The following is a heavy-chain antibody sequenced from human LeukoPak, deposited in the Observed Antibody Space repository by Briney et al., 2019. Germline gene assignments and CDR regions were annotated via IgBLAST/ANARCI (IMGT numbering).Heavy chain of an antibody. CDR2: IYHSGST. J-gene: IGHJ3*02. CDR1: GYSISSGYY. D-gene: IGHD2-2*01. CDR3: TRDAEGVVVVPAALVAFDI. Sequence: SETLSPTCTVSGYSISSGYYWGWIRQPPGKGLEWIGSIYHSGSTYYNPSLKSRVTISVDTSKNQFSLKLSSVTAADTAVYYCTRDAEGVVVVPAALVAFDIWGQGTMVTVSS. V-gene: IGHV4-38-2*02.